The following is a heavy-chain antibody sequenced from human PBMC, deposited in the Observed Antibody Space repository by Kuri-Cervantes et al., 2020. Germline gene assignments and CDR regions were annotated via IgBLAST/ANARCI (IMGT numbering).Heavy chain of an antibody. CDR1: GFTFSSYG. D-gene: IGHD2-2*01. J-gene: IGHJ6*02. CDR3: ARGPYWGYQLLSGYYYYYGMDV. V-gene: IGHV3-30*03. Sequence: GESLKISCAASGFTFSSYGMHWVRQAPGKGLEWVAVISYDGSNKYYADSVKGRFTISRDNSKNTLYLQMNSLRAEDTAVYYCARGPYWGYQLLSGYYYYYGMDVWGQGTTVTVSS. CDR2: ISYDGSNK.